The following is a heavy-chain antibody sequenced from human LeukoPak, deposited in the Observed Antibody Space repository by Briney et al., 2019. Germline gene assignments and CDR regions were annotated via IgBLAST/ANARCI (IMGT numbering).Heavy chain of an antibody. CDR2: INPYTGAT. J-gene: IGHJ5*02. V-gene: IGHV1-2*02. CDR1: AYTSSDFY. D-gene: IGHD1-1*01. Sequence: ASVKVSCQASAYTSSDFYLNWARQAPGQGLEWMGWINPYTGATIYAQNFQGRVTMTWDASIGTGYVELTRLTSDDTALYYCATSTVTHTRDPWGQGTLVTVSS. CDR3: ATSTVTHTRDP.